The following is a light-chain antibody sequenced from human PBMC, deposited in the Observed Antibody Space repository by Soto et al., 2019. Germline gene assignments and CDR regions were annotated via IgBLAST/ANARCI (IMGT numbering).Light chain of an antibody. J-gene: IGKJ1*01. Sequence: EIVLTQSPATLSSSPGERATLSCRASQTVNSRLAWYQHKPGQAPRLLIYHTSNRATGIPARFSGSGSGTDFTLTLSSLEPEDFAVYYCHQRQSWPRTFGQGTKVEIK. CDR1: QTVNSR. CDR3: HQRQSWPRT. CDR2: HTS. V-gene: IGKV3-11*01.